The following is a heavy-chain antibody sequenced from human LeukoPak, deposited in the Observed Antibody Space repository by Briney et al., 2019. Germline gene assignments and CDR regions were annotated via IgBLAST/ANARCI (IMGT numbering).Heavy chain of an antibody. CDR3: AREAVAGIDY. J-gene: IGHJ4*02. CDR2: IDTSSSAI. V-gene: IGHV3-48*01. D-gene: IGHD6-19*01. Sequence: GGSLRLSCAASGFTFSSYSMTWVRQAPGEGLEWISNIDTSSSAIYYADSVRGRFTISRDNARNSLYLQIYSLRAEDTAVYYCAREAVAGIDYWGQGILVTVSS. CDR1: GFTFSSYS.